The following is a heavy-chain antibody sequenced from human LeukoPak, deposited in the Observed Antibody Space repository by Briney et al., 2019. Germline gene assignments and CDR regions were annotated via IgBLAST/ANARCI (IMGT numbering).Heavy chain of an antibody. D-gene: IGHD3-22*01. Sequence: GASVKVSCKDSGYTFTGYYMHWVRQAPGQGLGWMGWINPNSGGTNYAQKFQGRVTMTRDTSISTAYMELSRLRSDDTAVYYCARGHPSFRDYYDSSGYSNWFDPGGQGTLVTVSS. J-gene: IGHJ5*02. CDR3: ARGHPSFRDYYDSSGYSNWFDP. CDR1: GYTFTGYY. V-gene: IGHV1-2*02. CDR2: INPNSGGT.